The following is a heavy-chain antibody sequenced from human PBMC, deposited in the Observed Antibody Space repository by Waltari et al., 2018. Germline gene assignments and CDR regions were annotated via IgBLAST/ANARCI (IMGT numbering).Heavy chain of an antibody. Sequence: QVQLVESGGGVVQPGRSLRLSCAASGFPFSSYGMHWVRQAPGKGLEWVAVISYDGSNKYYADSVKGRFTISRDNSKNTLYLQMNSLRAEDTAVYYCAKDLTFGGVIGTEIDYWGQGTLVTVSS. CDR2: ISYDGSNK. D-gene: IGHD3-16*02. CDR3: AKDLTFGGVIGTEIDY. CDR1: GFPFSSYG. J-gene: IGHJ4*02. V-gene: IGHV3-30*18.